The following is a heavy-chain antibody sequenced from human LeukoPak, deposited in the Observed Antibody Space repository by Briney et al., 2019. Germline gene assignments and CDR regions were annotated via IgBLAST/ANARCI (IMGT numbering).Heavy chain of an antibody. CDR1: GFTFSSYL. J-gene: IGHJ4*02. Sequence: PGGSLRLSCAASGFTFSSYLMSWVRQAPGKGLEWVSNIKQDGSEKYYVDSVKGRFTISRDNAKNSLYLQMNSLRAEDTAVYYCARDLYYYDSSGSYYFDYWGQGTLVTVSS. V-gene: IGHV3-7*01. D-gene: IGHD3-22*01. CDR3: ARDLYYYDSSGSYYFDY. CDR2: IKQDGSEK.